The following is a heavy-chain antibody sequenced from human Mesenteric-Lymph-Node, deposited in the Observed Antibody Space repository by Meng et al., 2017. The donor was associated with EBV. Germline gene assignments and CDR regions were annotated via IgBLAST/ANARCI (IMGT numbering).Heavy chain of an antibody. CDR3: ASATSCFDS. D-gene: IGHD2-2*01. J-gene: IGHJ4*02. CDR1: GDSVSSNSSA. CDR2: TYYMSKCYN. V-gene: IGHV6-1*01. Sequence: LGLSGPGLVKSSQNLSRACDIAGDSVSSNSSAWNWIRQSPLRGLEWLGRTYYMSKCYNDYAVSVNSRISIIPDTSKNQFSLQLNSVTPEDTSVYYGASATSCFDSWGQGTLVTVSS.